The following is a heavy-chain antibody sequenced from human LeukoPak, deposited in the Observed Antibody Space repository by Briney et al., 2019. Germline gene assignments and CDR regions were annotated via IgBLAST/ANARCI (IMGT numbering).Heavy chain of an antibody. V-gene: IGHV3-48*04. CDR3: ARDINEIGFDY. Sequence: GGSLRLSCAASGFTFSSYSMNWVRQAPGKGLEWVSYISSSSSTIYYADSVKGRFTISRDNAKNSLYLQMNSLRAEDTAVYYCARDINEIGFDYWGQGTLITVSS. CDR1: GFTFSSYS. D-gene: IGHD1-14*01. J-gene: IGHJ4*02. CDR2: ISSSSSTI.